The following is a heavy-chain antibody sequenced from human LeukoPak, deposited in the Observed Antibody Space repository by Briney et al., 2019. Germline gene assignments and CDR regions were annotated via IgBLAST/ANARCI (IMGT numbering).Heavy chain of an antibody. CDR3: ARATAMDIRYFDY. J-gene: IGHJ4*02. CDR1: GYTFTGYY. D-gene: IGHD5-18*01. V-gene: IGHV1-46*01. Sequence: ASVKVSCKASGYTFTGYYMHWVRQAPGQGLEWMGIINPSGGSTSYAQKFQGRVTMTRDTFTSTVYMELSSLRSEDTAVYYCARATAMDIRYFDYWGQGTLVTVSS. CDR2: INPSGGST.